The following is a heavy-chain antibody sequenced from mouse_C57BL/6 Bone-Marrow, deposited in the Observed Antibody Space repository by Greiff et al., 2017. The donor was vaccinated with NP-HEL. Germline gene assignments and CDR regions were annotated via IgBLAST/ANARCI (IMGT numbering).Heavy chain of an antibody. J-gene: IGHJ3*01. D-gene: IGHD1-1*01. CDR3: ARRDYYGSSYEWFAY. CDR2: ISSGSSTI. V-gene: IGHV5-17*01. Sequence: EVMLVESGGGLVKPGGSLKLSCAASGFTFSDYGMHWVRQAPETGLEWVAYISSGSSTIYYADTVKGRFTISRDNAKNTLFLQMTSLRSEDTAMYYCARRDYYGSSYEWFAYWGQGTLVTVSA. CDR1: GFTFSDYG.